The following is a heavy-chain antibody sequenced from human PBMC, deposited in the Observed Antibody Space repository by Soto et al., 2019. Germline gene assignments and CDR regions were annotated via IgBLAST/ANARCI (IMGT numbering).Heavy chain of an antibody. J-gene: IGHJ5*02. Sequence: QVQLVQSGAEVKKPGSSVKVSCKASGGTFSSYAISWVRQAPGQGLEWMGGIIPIFGTANYAQKFQGRVTITADESTSTAYMELRSLRSEDTAVYYCARGSITGTYNWFDPWGQGTLVTVSS. V-gene: IGHV1-69*12. CDR3: ARGSITGTYNWFDP. CDR1: GGTFSSYA. D-gene: IGHD1-20*01. CDR2: IIPIFGTA.